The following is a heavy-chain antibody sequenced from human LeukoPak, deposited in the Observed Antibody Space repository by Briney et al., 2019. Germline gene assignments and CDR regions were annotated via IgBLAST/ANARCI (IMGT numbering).Heavy chain of an antibody. V-gene: IGHV3-30*03. D-gene: IGHD4-17*01. CDR2: ISYDGSNK. J-gene: IGHJ4*02. CDR3: ALGRSTVLDY. CDR1: GFTFSGYG. Sequence: PGGSLRLSCAASGFTFSGYGMHWVRQAPGKGLEWVAVISYDGSNKYYADSVKGRFTISRDNSKNTLYLQMNSLRAEDTAVYYCALGRSTVLDYWGQGTLVTVSS.